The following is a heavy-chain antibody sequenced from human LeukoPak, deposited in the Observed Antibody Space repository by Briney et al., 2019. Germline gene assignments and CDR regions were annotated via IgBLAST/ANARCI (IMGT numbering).Heavy chain of an antibody. Sequence: SETLSLTCTVSGTSISRHYWSWLRQSAGLGLEWLGYISTTGSTTYNPSLEGRVTMSEDTSQNQLSLTLSSVTAADTAVYFCARQDGLWVGDLGGWFDFWGQGIQVTVSS. CDR3: ARQDGLWVGDLGGWFDF. V-gene: IGHV4-4*09. CDR2: ISTTGST. J-gene: IGHJ5*01. D-gene: IGHD3-10*01. CDR1: GTSISRHY.